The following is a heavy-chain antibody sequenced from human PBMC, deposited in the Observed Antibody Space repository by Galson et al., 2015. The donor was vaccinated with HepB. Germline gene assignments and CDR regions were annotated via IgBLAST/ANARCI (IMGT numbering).Heavy chain of an antibody. CDR3: ARGHKGYCSSTSCHPFDP. J-gene: IGHJ5*02. CDR1: GYSFTGYY. CDR2: INPNSGGT. V-gene: IGHV1-2*06. D-gene: IGHD2-2*01. Sequence: SVKVSCKASGYSFTGYYMHWVRQAPGQGLEWMGRINPNSGGTNYAQKFQGRVTMTRDTSISTAYMELSRLRSDDTAVYYCARGHKGYCSSTSCHPFDPWGQGTLVTVSS.